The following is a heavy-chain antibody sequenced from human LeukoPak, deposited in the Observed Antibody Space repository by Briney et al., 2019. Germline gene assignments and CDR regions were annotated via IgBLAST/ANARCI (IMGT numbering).Heavy chain of an antibody. V-gene: IGHV4-59*13. Sequence: SETLFLTCSVSGDSISCYFWSWIRQPPGRVLGWIGYFYYTGNTSHNPSLRSRVTISVDTSNNQFSLKMRSVTAADTAVYYCARARIAVSYFDYWGQGALVTVSS. D-gene: IGHD6-6*01. CDR3: ARARIAVSYFDY. J-gene: IGHJ4*02. CDR1: GDSISCYF. CDR2: FYYTGNT.